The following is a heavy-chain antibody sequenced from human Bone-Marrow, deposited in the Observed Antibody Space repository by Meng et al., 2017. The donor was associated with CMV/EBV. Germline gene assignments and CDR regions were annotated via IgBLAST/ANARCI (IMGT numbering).Heavy chain of an antibody. CDR2: ISGSGGST. J-gene: IGHJ4*02. V-gene: IGHV3-23*01. CDR1: GFNFDDYA. CDR3: AKDKDDFWSGYHLDY. D-gene: IGHD3-3*01. Sequence: GESLKISCTASGFNFDDYAMSWVRQAPGKGLEWVSAISGSGGSTYYADSVKGRFTISRDNSKNTLYLQMNSLRAEDTAVYYCAKDKDDFWSGYHLDYWGQGTLVTVSS.